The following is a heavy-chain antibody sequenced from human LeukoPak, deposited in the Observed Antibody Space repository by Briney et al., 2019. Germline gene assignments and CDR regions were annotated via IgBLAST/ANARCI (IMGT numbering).Heavy chain of an antibody. CDR1: GGSISSYY. D-gene: IGHD3-22*01. J-gene: IGHJ4*02. CDR2: IYYSGST. Sequence: SETLSLTCTVSGGSISSYYWSWIRQPPGKGLEWIGYIYYSGSTNYNPSLRSRVTISVDTSKNQFSLKLSSVTAADTAVYHCARDYYDSNGPFDYWGQGTLVTVSS. V-gene: IGHV4-4*08. CDR3: ARDYYDSNGPFDY.